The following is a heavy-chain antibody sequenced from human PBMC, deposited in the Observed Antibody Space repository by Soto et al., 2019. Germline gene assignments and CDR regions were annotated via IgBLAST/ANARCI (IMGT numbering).Heavy chain of an antibody. CDR2: IYYSGNT. D-gene: IGHD4-4*01. Sequence: KPSETLSLTCTVSGGSISSSSYYWGWIRQPPGKGLEWIGSIYYSGNTYYNPSLKSRVTISVDTPKNQFSLNLSSVTAADTAVYYCASMYDYSRPYYNYGMDVWGQGTTVTVSS. CDR1: GGSISSSSYY. J-gene: IGHJ6*02. CDR3: ASMYDYSRPYYNYGMDV. V-gene: IGHV4-39*01.